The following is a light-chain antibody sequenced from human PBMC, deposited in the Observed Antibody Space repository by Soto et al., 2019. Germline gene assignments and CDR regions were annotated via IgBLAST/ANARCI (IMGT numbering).Light chain of an antibody. CDR2: GAS. J-gene: IGKJ1*01. Sequence: IVMTQSPATLSVSPGERATLFCRASQSVSSKLAWYQQRPGQAPRLLIYGASTRGTGVPARFSGGGSGTEFTLTISSLQSEDFAIYFCQQYYNWRTFGQGTKVDIK. V-gene: IGKV3-15*01. CDR3: QQYYNWRT. CDR1: QSVSSK.